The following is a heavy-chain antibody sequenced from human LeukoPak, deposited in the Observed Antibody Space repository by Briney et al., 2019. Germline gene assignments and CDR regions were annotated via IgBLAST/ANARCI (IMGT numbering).Heavy chain of an antibody. CDR3: AGLLGYCSGNRCPSSANYYYYMDV. V-gene: IGHV4-59*04. Sequence: GSLRLSCAASGFTVSSNYMSWVRQPPGKGLEWIGSIYYSGNSYYNPSLKSRVTMSIDTSKNQFSLKVNSVTAADTAVYYCAGLLGYCSGNRCPSSANYYYYMDVWGKGTTVTVS. D-gene: IGHD2-15*01. CDR2: IYYSGNS. CDR1: GFTVSSNY. J-gene: IGHJ6*03.